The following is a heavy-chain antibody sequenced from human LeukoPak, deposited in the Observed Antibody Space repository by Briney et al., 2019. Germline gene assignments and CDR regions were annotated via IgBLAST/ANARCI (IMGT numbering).Heavy chain of an antibody. V-gene: IGHV4-34*01. J-gene: IGHJ4*02. CDR2: INHSGST. CDR3: ARDSTPRYYEILTGYYTAVGYFDY. CDR1: GGPFSGYY. Sequence: SETLSLTCADYGGPFSGYYWSWIRQPPGKGLQWIGEINHSGSTNFNPPVKSRVTITVDTSKNQFSLKLSSVTGADTAVYYCARDSTPRYYEILTGYYTAVGYFDYWGQGTLVTVSS. D-gene: IGHD3-9*01.